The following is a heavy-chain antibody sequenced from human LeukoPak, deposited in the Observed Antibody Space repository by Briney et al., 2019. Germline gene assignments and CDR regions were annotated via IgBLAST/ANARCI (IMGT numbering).Heavy chain of an antibody. CDR3: AKDLDTAMVKLGY. CDR1: GFTFSSYG. J-gene: IGHJ4*02. D-gene: IGHD5-18*01. Sequence: GRSLRLSCAASGFTFSSYGMHWVRQAPGKGREWVAVISYDGSNKYYADSVKGRFTISRDNSKNTLYLQMNSLRAEDTAVYYCAKDLDTAMVKLGYWGQGTLVTVSS. CDR2: ISYDGSNK. V-gene: IGHV3-30*18.